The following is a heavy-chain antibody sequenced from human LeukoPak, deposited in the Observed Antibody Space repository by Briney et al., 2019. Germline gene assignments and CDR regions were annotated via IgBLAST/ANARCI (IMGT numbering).Heavy chain of an antibody. Sequence: SETLSLTCSVSAGSISRYYWSWIRQPAGKGLEWIGHIYTNGSTNYNPSLKSRVTMSVDTSKNQFSLRLSSVTAADTAVYYRGRVYYDSRGYYYITRYYFDFWGQGTLITVSS. CDR3: GRVYYDSRGYYYITRYYFDF. J-gene: IGHJ4*02. CDR1: AGSISRYY. CDR2: IYTNGST. V-gene: IGHV4-4*07. D-gene: IGHD3-22*01.